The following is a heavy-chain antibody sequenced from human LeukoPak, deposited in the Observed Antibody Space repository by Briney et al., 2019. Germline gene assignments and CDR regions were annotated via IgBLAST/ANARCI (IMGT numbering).Heavy chain of an antibody. D-gene: IGHD5-18*01. Sequence: SETLSLTCSVSGDSIGTNYWSWARQRPGKGLEWVGYAHSSGHTSSIPSLQSRVSISVDMSKKHLSLRLPSVTAADTAVYYCARWRYSYGSGSSNWFNPWGQGTLVTVSS. CDR3: ARWRYSYGSGSSNWFNP. J-gene: IGHJ5*02. CDR1: GDSIGTNY. CDR2: AHSSGHT. V-gene: IGHV4-59*01.